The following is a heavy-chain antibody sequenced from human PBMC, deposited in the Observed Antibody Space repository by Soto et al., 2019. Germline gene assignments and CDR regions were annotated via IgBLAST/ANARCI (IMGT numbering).Heavy chain of an antibody. Sequence: GGSLRLSCVAPGFTFSDYSMSWIRQAPGKGLEWLAFIDSRGRTLSYADSVRGRFTISRDNAENSVYLQMDSLRADDTAVYYCARQAARNYIDSWGQGNSVTVSS. V-gene: IGHV3-11*01. D-gene: IGHD6-6*01. J-gene: IGHJ4*02. CDR3: ARQAARNYIDS. CDR2: IDSRGRTL. CDR1: GFTFSDYS.